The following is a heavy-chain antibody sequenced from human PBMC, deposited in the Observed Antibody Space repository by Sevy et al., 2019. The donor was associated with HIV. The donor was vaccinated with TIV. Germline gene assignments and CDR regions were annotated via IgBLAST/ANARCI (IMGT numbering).Heavy chain of an antibody. CDR1: GGSISSYY. Sequence: SETLSLTCTVSGGSISSYYWSWIRQPPGKGLEWIGYIYYSGSTNYNPSLKSRVTISVDTSKNQFSLKLGSVTAADTAVYYCARALSIAAAGSPYYYYGMDVWGQGTTVTVSS. D-gene: IGHD6-13*01. J-gene: IGHJ6*02. CDR2: IYYSGST. V-gene: IGHV4-59*01. CDR3: ARALSIAAAGSPYYYYGMDV.